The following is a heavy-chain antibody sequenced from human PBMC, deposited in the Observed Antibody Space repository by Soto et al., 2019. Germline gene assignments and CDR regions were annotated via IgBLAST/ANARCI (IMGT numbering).Heavy chain of an antibody. CDR3: ARDGDTAAFDI. V-gene: IGHV3-9*01. CDR2: ISWNSGSI. CDR1: GFTFDDYA. J-gene: IGHJ3*02. Sequence: GGSLRLSCAASGFTFDDYAMHWVRQAPGKGLEWVSGISWNSGSIGYADSVKGRFTISRDNAKNSLYLQMNSLRAEDTAVYYCARDGDTAAFDIWGQGTMVTVSS. D-gene: IGHD5-18*01.